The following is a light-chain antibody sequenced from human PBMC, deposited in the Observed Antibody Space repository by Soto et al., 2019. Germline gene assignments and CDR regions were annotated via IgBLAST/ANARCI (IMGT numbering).Light chain of an antibody. Sequence: DIQMTQAPSTISASVGDRVTITCRASQSIKAWLAWYQQKPGKAPKLLIYDVSTLDSGVPSRFSGSASGTEFTLTISSLESDDFATYYCQQYHRYSTFGQGTRVDIK. V-gene: IGKV1-5*01. CDR2: DVS. CDR1: QSIKAW. CDR3: QQYHRYST. J-gene: IGKJ1*01.